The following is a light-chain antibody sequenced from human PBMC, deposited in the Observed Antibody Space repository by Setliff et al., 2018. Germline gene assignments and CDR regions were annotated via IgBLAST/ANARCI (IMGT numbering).Light chain of an antibody. CDR1: NIGSKS. J-gene: IGLJ2*01. CDR3: QVWDASSDQKI. CDR2: FDS. V-gene: IGLV3-21*04. Sequence: SYELTQPPSVSVSPGKTATITYGGSNIGSKSVHWYQQKTGQAPVLVLFFDSDRPSGIPERFSGSNSGNTATLIISRVEAGDEADYFCQVWDASSDQKIFGGGTKVTVL.